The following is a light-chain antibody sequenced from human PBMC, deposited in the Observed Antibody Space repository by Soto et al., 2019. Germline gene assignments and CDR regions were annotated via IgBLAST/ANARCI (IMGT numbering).Light chain of an antibody. J-gene: IGKJ4*01. CDR2: GAS. V-gene: IGKV3-20*01. CDR1: QSVSNRF. CDR3: QQYGSSPPLT. Sequence: EIVLTQSPGTLSLSPGERATLSCRASQSVSNRFLAWYQQRPGQAPRLLIYGASSRATGVPDTFSGSGSGTDFTLTISRLEPEDFAVYYCQQYGSSPPLTFGGGTKVEIK.